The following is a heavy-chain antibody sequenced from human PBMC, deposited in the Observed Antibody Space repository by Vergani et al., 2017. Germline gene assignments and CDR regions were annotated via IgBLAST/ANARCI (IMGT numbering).Heavy chain of an antibody. Sequence: EVQLVESGGGLVKPGGSLRLSCAASGFTFDDYAMHWVRQAPGKGLEWVSGISWNSGSIGYADSVKGRFTISRDNAKNSLYLQMNSLRAEDTALYYCVKDGSADFWGGYPSMDVWGKGPTVTVSS. V-gene: IGHV3-9*01. CDR1: GFTFDDYA. CDR2: ISWNSGSI. J-gene: IGHJ6*04. CDR3: VKDGSADFWGGYPSMDV. D-gene: IGHD3-3*01.